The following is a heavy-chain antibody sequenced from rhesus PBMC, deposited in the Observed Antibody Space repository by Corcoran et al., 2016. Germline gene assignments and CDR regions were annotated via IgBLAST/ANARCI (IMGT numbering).Heavy chain of an antibody. Sequence: QLQLQESGPGLVKPSETLSVTCAVSGGSISSSYWSWIRQAPGKGLERNGYIYGRRSSTHTNPALNSRVTLSVDTSTTQFSLRLISVAAADAAVYYCARLLLYSWNNWSFDYWGQGVLVTVSS. D-gene: IGHD1-20*01. J-gene: IGHJ4*01. CDR2: IYGRRSST. CDR3: ARLLLYSWNNWSFDY. V-gene: IGHV4-169*01. CDR1: GGSISSSY.